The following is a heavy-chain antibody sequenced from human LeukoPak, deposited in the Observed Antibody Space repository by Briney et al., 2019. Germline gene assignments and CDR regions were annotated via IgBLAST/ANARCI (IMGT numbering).Heavy chain of an antibody. Sequence: GASVKVSCKASGYTFTSYYMHWVRQAPGQGLEWMGIINPSGGSTSYAQKFQGRVTMTRDTSTSTVYMELSSLRSEDTAVYYCARGGDPVEMATIPFRPWGQGTLVTVSS. CDR1: GYTFTSYY. V-gene: IGHV1-46*01. CDR3: ARGGDPVEMATIPFRP. D-gene: IGHD5-24*01. J-gene: IGHJ5*02. CDR2: INPSGGST.